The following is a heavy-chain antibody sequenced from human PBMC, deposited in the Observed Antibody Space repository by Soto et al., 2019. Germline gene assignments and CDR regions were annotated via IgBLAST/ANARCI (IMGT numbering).Heavy chain of an antibody. J-gene: IGHJ6*02. CDR1: GYTFIDYY. CDR2: INPSSGGT. D-gene: IGHD2-15*01. Sequence: QVQLVQSGAEVKKPGASVKVSCTASGYTFIDYYMHWVRQAPGQGLEWMGWINPSSGGTHYAQKFQGRVVMTRDTSISIVYMELSRLKSDDTAMYYGARDRGYDCPASYCYALSGLDVWGQGTRVTVSS. CDR3: ARDRGYDCPASYCYALSGLDV. V-gene: IGHV1-2*02.